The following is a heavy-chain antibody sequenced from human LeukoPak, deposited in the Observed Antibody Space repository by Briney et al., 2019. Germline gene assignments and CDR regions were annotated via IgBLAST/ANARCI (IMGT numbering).Heavy chain of an antibody. Sequence: GESLKISCKGSGCSFTSYWIGWVRQMPGKGLEWMGIIYPGDSDTRYSPSFLGQVTISADKSISTAYLQWSSLKASDTAMYYCARVACSSTSCYVLDYWGQGTLVTVSS. CDR1: GCSFTSYW. J-gene: IGHJ4*02. CDR3: ARVACSSTSCYVLDY. D-gene: IGHD2-2*01. CDR2: IYPGDSDT. V-gene: IGHV5-51*01.